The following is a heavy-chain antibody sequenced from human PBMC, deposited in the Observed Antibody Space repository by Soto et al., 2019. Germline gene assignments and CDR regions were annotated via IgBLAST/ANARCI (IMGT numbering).Heavy chain of an antibody. D-gene: IGHD6-19*01. CDR3: AKDDGQQWLIPHLDN. Sequence: EVQLLESGGGVVQPGGSLRLSCVASGFNFKKFAMAWVRQAAGEGLEWVSGISCCGGSASYADSVKGRFSIARDDSKNTVSLQLNSLRGEDTAQYYCAKDDGQQWLIPHLDNWGQGTLVTVS. CDR2: ISCCGGSA. CDR1: GFNFKKFA. V-gene: IGHV3-23*01. J-gene: IGHJ4*02.